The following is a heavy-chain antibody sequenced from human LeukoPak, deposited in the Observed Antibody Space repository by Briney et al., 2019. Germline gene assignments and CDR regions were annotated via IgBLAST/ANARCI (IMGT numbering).Heavy chain of an antibody. V-gene: IGHV3-7*01. J-gene: IGHJ4*02. CDR2: ITQDGSAK. CDR3: ARGDGDY. Sequence: GGSLRLSCVGSGFTFSRYWLNWVRQAPGEGLEWVASITQDGSAKFYVDSVKGRFTISTDNAKNSLYLQMNSLRAEDTALYYCARGDGDYWGQGTLVTVSS. CDR1: GFTFSRYW. D-gene: IGHD6-6*01.